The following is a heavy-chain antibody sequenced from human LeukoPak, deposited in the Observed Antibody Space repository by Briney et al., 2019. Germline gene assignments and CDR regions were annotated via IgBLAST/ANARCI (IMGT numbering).Heavy chain of an antibody. Sequence: GGSLRLSCAASGFTFSSYEMNWVRQPPGKGLDWVSYIIIIVSTIYYADSVKGRFTISRDNAKNSLYLQMNSLRAEDTAVYYCARDGVDIVATTDFDYYYYMDVWGKGTTVTVSS. CDR1: GFTFSSYE. CDR3: ARDGVDIVATTDFDYYYYMDV. V-gene: IGHV3-48*03. D-gene: IGHD5-12*01. J-gene: IGHJ6*03. CDR2: IIIIVSTI.